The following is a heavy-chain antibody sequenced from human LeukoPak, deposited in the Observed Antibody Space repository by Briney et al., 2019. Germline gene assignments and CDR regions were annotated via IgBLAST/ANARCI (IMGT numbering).Heavy chain of an antibody. CDR1: GFTFSNYA. Sequence: GGSLRLSCAASGFTFSNYAMIWVRQAPGKGLEWVSIIGGSGDKTYYADSVKGRFTICRDNSKNTLYLQMNSLRAEDTAIYYCANAAFYYTSGSYVWGQGTLVTVSS. V-gene: IGHV3-23*01. J-gene: IGHJ4*02. CDR3: ANAAFYYTSGSYV. D-gene: IGHD3-10*01. CDR2: IGGSGDKT.